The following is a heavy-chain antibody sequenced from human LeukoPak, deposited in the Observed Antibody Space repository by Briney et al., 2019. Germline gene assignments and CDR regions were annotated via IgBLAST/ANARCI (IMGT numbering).Heavy chain of an antibody. CDR3: ARDLGFDFWSGYYPYRLWYFDL. J-gene: IGHJ2*01. D-gene: IGHD3-3*01. V-gene: IGHV4-4*07. CDR1: GGSISSYY. CDR2: IYTSGST. Sequence: SETLSLTCTVSGGSISSYYWSWIRQPAGKGLEWIGRIYTSGSTNYNPSLKSRVTMSVDTSKNQFSLKLSSVTAADTAVYYCARDLGFDFWSGYYPYRLWYFDLWGRGTLVTVSS.